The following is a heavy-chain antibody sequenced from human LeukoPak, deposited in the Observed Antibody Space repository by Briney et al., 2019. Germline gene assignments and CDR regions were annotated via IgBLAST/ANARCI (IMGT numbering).Heavy chain of an antibody. Sequence: SETLSLTCTVSGGSISSYYWSWIRQPAGKGLEWIGRIYTSGSTNYNPSLKSRVTMSVDTSKNQFSLKLSSVTAADTAVYYCARRRTTGAVTTYGAFDIWGQGTMVTVS. CDR2: IYTSGST. CDR1: GGSISSYY. J-gene: IGHJ3*02. CDR3: ARRRTTGAVTTYGAFDI. D-gene: IGHD4-11*01. V-gene: IGHV4-4*07.